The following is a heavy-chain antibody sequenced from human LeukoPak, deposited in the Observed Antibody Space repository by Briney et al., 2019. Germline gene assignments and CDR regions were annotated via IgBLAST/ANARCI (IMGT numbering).Heavy chain of an antibody. Sequence: GGSLRLSCAASGFTFSDYYMSWIRQAPGKGLEWVSYITSSGSSIYYADSVKGRFTISRDNAKNSLYLQINSLRAEDTAVYYCASTPADSSGWSFDYWGQGTLVTVSS. CDR2: ITSSGSSI. CDR1: GFTFSDYY. J-gene: IGHJ4*02. CDR3: ASTPADSSGWSFDY. D-gene: IGHD6-19*01. V-gene: IGHV3-11*01.